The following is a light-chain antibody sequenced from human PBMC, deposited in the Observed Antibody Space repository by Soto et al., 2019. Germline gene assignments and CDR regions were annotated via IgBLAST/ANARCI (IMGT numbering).Light chain of an antibody. V-gene: IGLV2-11*01. CDR3: CSYTNSAYV. CDR2: DVS. J-gene: IGLJ1*01. CDR1: SSDVGAYNY. Sequence: QSALKHPLSGSRVARQAGPIFCNGNSSDVGAYNYVSWYQQHPAKAPNLMIYDVSKRPSGVPDRFSGSKSGNTASLTISGLQAEDEGDYYCCSYTNSAYVFGTGTKVTVL.